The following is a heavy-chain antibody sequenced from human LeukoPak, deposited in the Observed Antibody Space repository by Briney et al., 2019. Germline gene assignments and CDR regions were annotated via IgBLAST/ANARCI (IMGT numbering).Heavy chain of an antibody. J-gene: IGHJ4*02. Sequence: SETLSLTCAVSGYSISSGYYWGWIRQPPGKGLEWIVSIYRSGTTYYNPSLKSRVTISVDTSKNQFSLKLSSVTAADTAVYYCAGGPAANFNYWGQGTLVTVSS. V-gene: IGHV4-38-2*01. D-gene: IGHD2-2*01. CDR3: AGGPAANFNY. CDR2: IYRSGTT. CDR1: GYSISSGYY.